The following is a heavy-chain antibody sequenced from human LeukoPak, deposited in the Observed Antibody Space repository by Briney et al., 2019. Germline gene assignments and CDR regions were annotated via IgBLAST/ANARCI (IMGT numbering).Heavy chain of an antibody. Sequence: PGGSLRLSCAASGFTFSSSAMSWVRQAPGKGLQWVSAISGSDDNTYYADSVKGRFTISRDNSKNTLYLQMNSLRAEDTAVYKCAKGIGAAAAGALDIWGQGTMVTVS. CDR1: GFTFSSSA. D-gene: IGHD6-13*01. CDR2: ISGSDDNT. J-gene: IGHJ3*02. V-gene: IGHV3-23*01. CDR3: AKGIGAAAAGALDI.